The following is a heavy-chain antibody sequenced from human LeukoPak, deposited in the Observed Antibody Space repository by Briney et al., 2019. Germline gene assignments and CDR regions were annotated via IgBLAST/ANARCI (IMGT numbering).Heavy chain of an antibody. Sequence: GGSLRLSCATSGFNFDRYTIHWVRQAPGKGLEWVSLAGWAGGTTFYSDSVRGRFTISRGSGRKSVYLQMNSLTTDDTAFYFCAKELDTMFFDYWGQGALVTVSP. CDR3: AKELDTMFFDY. V-gene: IGHV3-43*01. CDR1: GFNFDRYT. D-gene: IGHD3-10*02. J-gene: IGHJ4*02. CDR2: AGWAGGTT.